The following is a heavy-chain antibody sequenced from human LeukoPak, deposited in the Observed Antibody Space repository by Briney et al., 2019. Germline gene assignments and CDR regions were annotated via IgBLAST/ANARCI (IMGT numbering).Heavy chain of an antibody. CDR1: GDSVSSNSAT. CDR2: TYYRSKWSN. J-gene: IGHJ5*02. D-gene: IGHD6-13*01. CDR3: ARGGFVNSWDT. Sequence: SQTLSLTCAVSGDSVSSNSATWNWIRQSPSRGLEWLGRTYYRSKWSNENALSVSGRVNINTDTSKNQFSLQLDSVTPEDAAVYYCARGGFVNSWDTWGQGTLVTVSS. V-gene: IGHV6-1*01.